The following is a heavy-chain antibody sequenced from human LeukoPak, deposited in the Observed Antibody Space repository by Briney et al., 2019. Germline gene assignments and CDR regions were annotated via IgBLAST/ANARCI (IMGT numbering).Heavy chain of an antibody. J-gene: IGHJ5*02. CDR1: GGSFSSYY. Sequence: SETLSLTCAVYGGSFSSYYWSWIRQPPGKGLEWIGEINHSGSTNYNPSLQSRVTISVDTSKNQFSLKLSSVTAADTAVYYCARGPQLPSVVVPARGFDPWGQGTLVTVSS. CDR3: ARGPQLPSVVVPARGFDP. CDR2: INHSGST. D-gene: IGHD2-2*01. V-gene: IGHV4-34*01.